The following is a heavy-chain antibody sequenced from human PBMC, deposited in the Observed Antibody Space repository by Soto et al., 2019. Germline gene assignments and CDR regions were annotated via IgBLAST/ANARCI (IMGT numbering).Heavy chain of an antibody. D-gene: IGHD1-1*01. CDR3: ARDLTWNDRWFDP. J-gene: IGHJ5*02. CDR1: GGSISSYY. CDR2: IYYSGST. Sequence: SETLSLTCTVSGGSISSYYWSWIRQPPGKGLEWIGYIYYSGSTNYNPSLKSRVTISVDTSKNQFSLKLSSVTAADTAVYYCARDLTWNDRWFDPWGQGTLVTVSS. V-gene: IGHV4-59*01.